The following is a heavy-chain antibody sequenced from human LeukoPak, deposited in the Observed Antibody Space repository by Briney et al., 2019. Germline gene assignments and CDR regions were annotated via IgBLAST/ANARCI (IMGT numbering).Heavy chain of an antibody. Sequence: GGSLRLSCVVSGFTFSTYAMNWVRQAPGEGLKWVSCITGDSAYIYYADSVKGRFTISRDNAKNSLYLQMNSLRAEDTAVYYCARYGVSSSTSYIDFWGQGTLVTVSS. V-gene: IGHV3-21*01. CDR3: ARYGVSSSTSYIDF. J-gene: IGHJ4*02. D-gene: IGHD2-2*01. CDR2: ITGDSAYI. CDR1: GFTFSTYA.